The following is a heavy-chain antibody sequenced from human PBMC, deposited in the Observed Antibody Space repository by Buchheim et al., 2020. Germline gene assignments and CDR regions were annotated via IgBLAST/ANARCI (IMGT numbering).Heavy chain of an antibody. CDR1: GFTFSSYA. D-gene: IGHD3-3*01. CDR2: ISYDGSNK. J-gene: IGHJ4*02. CDR3: AREGLRFLEWLPQTATLPD. V-gene: IGHV3-30*04. Sequence: QVQLVKSGGGVVQPGRSLRLSCAASGFTFSSYAMHWVRQAPGKGLEWVAVISYDGSNKYYADSVKGRFTISRDNSKNTLYLQMNSLRAEDTAVYYCAREGLRFLEWLPQTATLPDWGQGTL.